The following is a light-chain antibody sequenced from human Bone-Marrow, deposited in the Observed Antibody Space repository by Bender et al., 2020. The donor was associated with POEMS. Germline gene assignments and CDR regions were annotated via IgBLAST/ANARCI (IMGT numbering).Light chain of an antibody. J-gene: IGLJ1*01. CDR1: GSNIGGYP. CDR3: CSYTLTYNHYV. CDR2: SND. Sequence: QSVLTQPPSVSGTPGQRVTISCSGSGSNIGGYPVNWYQQLPGTAPRLLIYSNDQRPSGVPDRFSGSKSGNTASLTVSGLQAEDEAEYFCCSYTLTYNHYVFGTGTKVTVL. V-gene: IGLV1-44*01.